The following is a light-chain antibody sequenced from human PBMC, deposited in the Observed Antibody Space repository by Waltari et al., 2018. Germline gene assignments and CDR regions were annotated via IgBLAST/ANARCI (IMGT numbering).Light chain of an antibody. CDR3: ALYMGSGIWV. CDR1: CVHLATTSC. CDR2: KAN. J-gene: IGLJ3*02. Sequence: TQEASLSVSPGSIITLTSAFRCVHLATTSCPVWYQQTPGQAPRTLVYKANARSSGVPDRFSGSILGNTAALTFTGAQADDESDYDCALYMGSGIWVFGGGTRLTVL. V-gene: IGLV8-61*01.